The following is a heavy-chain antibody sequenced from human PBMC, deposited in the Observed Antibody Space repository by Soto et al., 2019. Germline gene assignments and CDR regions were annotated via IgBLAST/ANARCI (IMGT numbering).Heavy chain of an antibody. CDR2: ISYSDRST. J-gene: IGHJ6*02. Sequence: QVQLVESGGGLVKPGGSLRLSCAASGFIFSDYYMTWIRQAPGKGLEWLSCISYSDRSTYYADSVKDRFVVSKDNTKNFAYVQITSLPDEDTAGYFCAGAWQIDKFGVISMSKGLDVWGQGSTVTVSS. CDR3: AGAWQIDKFGVISMSKGLDV. CDR1: GFIFSDYY. D-gene: IGHD3-3*01. V-gene: IGHV3-11*01.